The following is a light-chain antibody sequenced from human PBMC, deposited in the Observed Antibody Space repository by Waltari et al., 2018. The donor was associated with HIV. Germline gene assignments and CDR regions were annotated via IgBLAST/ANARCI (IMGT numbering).Light chain of an antibody. Sequence: QSALTQPASVSGSPGQSITISCTGTSSDVWSYNLVPWYQQHPGKAPKLIIYEVSKRPSGVSNRFSGSKSGSTASLTISGLQPEDEADYCCCSYASTTDTYVVFGGGTKLTVL. V-gene: IGLV2-23*02. CDR1: SSDVWSYNL. CDR3: CSYASTTDTYVV. J-gene: IGLJ2*01. CDR2: EVS.